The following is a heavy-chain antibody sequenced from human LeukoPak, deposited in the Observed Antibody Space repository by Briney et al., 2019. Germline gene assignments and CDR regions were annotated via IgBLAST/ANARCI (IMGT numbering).Heavy chain of an antibody. CDR3: ARAGAWQIDP. CDR2: VFYTGSS. Sequence: SETLSLTCTVSGGSINSYYWSWIRQPPGKGLEWIGHVFYTGSSNYNPSLKSRVTISLDRSKNQFSPRLTSVTAADTAVYYCARAGAWQIDPWGQGTLVTVSS. D-gene: IGHD3-10*01. CDR1: GGSINSYY. J-gene: IGHJ5*02. V-gene: IGHV4-59*01.